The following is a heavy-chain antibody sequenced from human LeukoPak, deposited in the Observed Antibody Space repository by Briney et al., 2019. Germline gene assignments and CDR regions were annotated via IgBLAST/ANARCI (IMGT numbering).Heavy chain of an antibody. CDR3: ARDQGWDSSSSGVDY. Sequence: ASVKVSCKASGYTFTSYGISWVRQAPGQGLEWMGWISAYNGNTNYAQKLQGRVTMTTDTSTSTAYMELRSLRSDDTAVYYCARDQGWDSSSSGVDYWGQGTLVTVSS. D-gene: IGHD6-6*01. V-gene: IGHV1-18*01. CDR1: GYTFTSYG. CDR2: ISAYNGNT. J-gene: IGHJ4*02.